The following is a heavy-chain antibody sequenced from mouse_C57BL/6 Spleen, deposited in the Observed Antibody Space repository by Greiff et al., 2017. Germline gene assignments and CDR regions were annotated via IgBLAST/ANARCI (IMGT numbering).Heavy chain of an antibody. CDR1: GYSITSGYY. J-gene: IGHJ4*01. V-gene: IGHV3-6*01. CDR2: ISYDGSN. Sequence: DVKLQESGPGLVKPSQSLSLTCSVTGYSITSGYYWNWIRQFPGNKLEWMGYISYDGSNNYNQSLKNRISITRDTSKNQFFLKLNSVTTEDTATYYCARDYYSNFYAMDYWGQGTSVTVSS. D-gene: IGHD2-5*01. CDR3: ARDYYSNFYAMDY.